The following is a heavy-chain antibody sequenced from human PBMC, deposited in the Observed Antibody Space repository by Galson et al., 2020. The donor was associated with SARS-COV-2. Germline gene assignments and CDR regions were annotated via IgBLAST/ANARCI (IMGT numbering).Heavy chain of an antibody. CDR1: GYTFTTYD. D-gene: IGHD3-16*01. V-gene: IGHV1-8*01. CDR3: ARQIRRGENWFDP. Sequence: ASVKVSCKASGYTFTTYDINWVRQATGQGLEWMGWMNPNSGNTGYAKKFQGRVTMTRDTSINTAYLELTSLTFDDTAVYYCARQIRRGENWFDPWGQGTLVTISS. CDR2: MNPNSGNT. J-gene: IGHJ5*02.